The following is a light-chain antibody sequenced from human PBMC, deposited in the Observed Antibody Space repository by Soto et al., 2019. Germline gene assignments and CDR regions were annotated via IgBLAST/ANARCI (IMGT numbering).Light chain of an antibody. CDR1: NIGSKS. Sequence: ELTQPPSVSVAPGKTARITCGGNNIGSKSVHWYQQKPGQAPVLVIYYDSDRPSGIPERFSGSNSGNTATLTISRVEAGDEADYYCQVWDSSSDPRGVFGGGTQLTVL. V-gene: IGLV3-21*04. CDR3: QVWDSSSDPRGV. CDR2: YDS. J-gene: IGLJ2*01.